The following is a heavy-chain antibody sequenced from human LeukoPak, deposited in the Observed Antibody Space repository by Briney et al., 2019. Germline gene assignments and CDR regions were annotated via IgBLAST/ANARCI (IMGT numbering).Heavy chain of an antibody. CDR1: GFTFSSYA. J-gene: IGHJ6*02. Sequence: GGSLRLSCAASGFTFSSYAMSWVRQAPGKGLEWVSAISGSGGSTYYADSVKGRFTISRDNSKNTLYLQMNSLRAEDTAVYYCAKRINADYYGSGSFYYGMDVWGQGTTVTVSS. V-gene: IGHV3-23*01. D-gene: IGHD3-10*01. CDR2: ISGSGGST. CDR3: AKRINADYYGSGSFYYGMDV.